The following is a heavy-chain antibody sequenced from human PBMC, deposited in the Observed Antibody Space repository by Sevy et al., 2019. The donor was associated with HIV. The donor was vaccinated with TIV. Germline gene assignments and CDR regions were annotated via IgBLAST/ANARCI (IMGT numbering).Heavy chain of an antibody. J-gene: IGHJ6*03. Sequence: GGSLRLSCAASGFTFSSYSMNWVRQAPGKGLEWVSSISSSSSYIYYADSVKGRFTISRDNAKNSLYLQMNSLRAEDTAVYYCARFFPYYDILTGLTYYYYMDVWGKGTTVTVSS. CDR1: GFTFSSYS. V-gene: IGHV3-21*01. D-gene: IGHD3-9*01. CDR3: ARFFPYYDILTGLTYYYYMDV. CDR2: ISSSSSYI.